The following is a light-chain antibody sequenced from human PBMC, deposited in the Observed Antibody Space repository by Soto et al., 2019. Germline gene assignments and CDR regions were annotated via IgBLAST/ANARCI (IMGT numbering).Light chain of an antibody. CDR3: QQYGSSST. V-gene: IGKV3-20*01. CDR2: GAS. Sequence: IVLTPSPGTLSLSPGERATLSCRASQTISSSSLAWYQQKGGQAPRLLIYGASSRATGIPDRFSGSGSGTNFTLTISRLEPDDFAVYYCQQYGSSSTFGQGTRLEIK. CDR1: QTISSSS. J-gene: IGKJ5*01.